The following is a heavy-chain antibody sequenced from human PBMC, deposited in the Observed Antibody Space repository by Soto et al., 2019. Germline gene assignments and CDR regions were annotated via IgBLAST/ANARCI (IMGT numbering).Heavy chain of an antibody. CDR1: GFTFSSYA. Sequence: EVQLLESGGGLVQPGGSLRLSCAASGFTFSSYAMTWVRQAPGKGLEWVSSIYSGGVTYHADSVKGRFTISRDNSKSTLYLQMNILRAEDTAVYYCAKTLGPTAIHPVSWGQGTLVTVSS. J-gene: IGHJ5*02. CDR2: SIYSGGVT. D-gene: IGHD2-2*02. V-gene: IGHV3-23*01. CDR3: AKTLGPTAIHPVS.